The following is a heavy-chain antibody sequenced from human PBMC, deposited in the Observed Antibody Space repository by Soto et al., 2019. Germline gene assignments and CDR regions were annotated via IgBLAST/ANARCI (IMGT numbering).Heavy chain of an antibody. CDR2: TYYRSKWYN. CDR3: TRWYYSSSSMRYGLDG. D-gene: IGHD6-13*01. CDR1: GDSVSSNSAA. V-gene: IGHV6-1*01. J-gene: IGHJ6*02. Sequence: PSQTLSLTCAISGDSVSSNSAAWTWIRQSPSRGLEWLGRTYYRSKWYNDYAVSVRSRITINPDTSKNQFSLQLNSVTPEDTAVYYCTRWYYSSSSMRYGLDGWGQGTTVTVSS.